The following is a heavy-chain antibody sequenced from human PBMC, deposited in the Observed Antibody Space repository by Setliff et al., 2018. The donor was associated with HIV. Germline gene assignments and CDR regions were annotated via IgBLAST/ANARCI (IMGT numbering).Heavy chain of an antibody. CDR1: GFTFSSYA. J-gene: IGHJ6*01. Sequence: GESLKISCAASGFTFSSYAMNWVRQAPGKGLEWVAVISYDGNKKYYADSVKGRFTISRDNSKNTLYLQMNSLRADDTAVYYCARDHLHYSSGLFKYYYYYGMDVWGQGTTVTVSS. CDR2: ISYDGNKK. V-gene: IGHV3-30-3*01. CDR3: ARDHLHYSSGLFKYYYYYGMDV. D-gene: IGHD6-19*01.